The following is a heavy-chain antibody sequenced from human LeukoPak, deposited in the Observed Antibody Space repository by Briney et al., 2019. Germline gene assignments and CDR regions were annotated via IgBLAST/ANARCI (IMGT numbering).Heavy chain of an antibody. D-gene: IGHD1-26*01. Sequence: GASVKVSCKASGYTFIRNGISWVRQAPGQGLEWMGWISPYNENRKYLQKLQGRVTMTRDMSTSTVYMELSSLRSEDTAVYYCARSPIVGATTFDWFDPWGQGTLVTVSS. V-gene: IGHV1-18*01. CDR1: GYTFIRNG. CDR3: ARSPIVGATTFDWFDP. CDR2: ISPYNENR. J-gene: IGHJ5*02.